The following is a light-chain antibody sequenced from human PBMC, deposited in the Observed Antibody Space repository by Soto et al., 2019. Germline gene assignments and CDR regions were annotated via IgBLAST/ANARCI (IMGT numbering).Light chain of an antibody. Sequence: QSALTQPASVSGSPGQSTTISCTGTSSDVGGYNYVSWYQQHPGEAPKLLIYDVSNRPSGVSNRFSGSKSGNTASLTISGLQAEDEADYYCSSYRSSSTVYVFGTGTKVTVL. J-gene: IGLJ1*01. V-gene: IGLV2-14*01. CDR1: SSDVGGYNY. CDR3: SSYRSSSTVYV. CDR2: DVS.